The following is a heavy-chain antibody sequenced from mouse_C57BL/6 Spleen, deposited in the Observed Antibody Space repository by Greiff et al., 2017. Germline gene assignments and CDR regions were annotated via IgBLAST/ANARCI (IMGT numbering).Heavy chain of an antibody. V-gene: IGHV1-64*01. Sequence: QVQLQQSGAELVKPGASVKLSCKASGYTFTSYWMHWVKQRPGQGLEWIGMIHPNSGSTNYNEKFKSKATLTVDKSSSTAYMQLSSLTSEDSAVYYCALTGTMYYFDYWGQGTTLTVSS. CDR2: IHPNSGST. J-gene: IGHJ2*01. CDR3: ALTGTMYYFDY. D-gene: IGHD4-1*01. CDR1: GYTFTSYW.